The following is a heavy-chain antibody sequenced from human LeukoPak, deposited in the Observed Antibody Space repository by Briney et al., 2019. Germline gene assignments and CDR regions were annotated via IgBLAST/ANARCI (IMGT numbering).Heavy chain of an antibody. V-gene: IGHV1-2*02. CDR1: GYTFTDYY. D-gene: IGHD3-10*01. Sequence: ASVKVSCEASGYTFTDYYMHWVRQAPGQGPEWMGWINSNSGATNYAQKFQGRVTMTRDTSISTVYMELSSLRSDDTAVYYCARGRDRAASTPFDYWGQGTLVTVSS. CDR3: ARGRDRAASTPFDY. J-gene: IGHJ4*02. CDR2: INSNSGAT.